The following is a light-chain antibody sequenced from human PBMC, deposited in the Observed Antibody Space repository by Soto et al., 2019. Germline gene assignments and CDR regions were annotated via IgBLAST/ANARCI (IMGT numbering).Light chain of an antibody. J-gene: IGLJ3*02. CDR2: LEGSGSY. CDR1: SGHSGYI. V-gene: IGLV4-60*02. CDR3: ETWDSYTRV. Sequence: QSVLTQSSSASASLGSSVKLTCTLNSGHSGYIITWHQQQPGKAPRFLMKLEGSGSYNKGSGVPGRFSGSSSGPDRYLTISNLQFEDEADYYCETWDSYTRVFGGGTKLTVL.